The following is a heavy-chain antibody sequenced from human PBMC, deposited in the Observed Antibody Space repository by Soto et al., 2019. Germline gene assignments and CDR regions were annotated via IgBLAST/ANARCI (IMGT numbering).Heavy chain of an antibody. CDR2: ISSSSSYT. CDR1: GFTFSDYY. J-gene: IGHJ4*02. CDR3: ARPPWDNWVYSSSPVSYFDY. D-gene: IGHD6-6*01. Sequence: VQLVESGGGLVQPGGSLRLSCAASAASGFTFSDYYMSWIRQAPGKGLEWVSYISSSSSYTNYADSVKGRFTISRDNAKNSLYLQMNSLRAEDTAVYYCARPPWDNWVYSSSPVSYFDYWGQGTLVTVSS. V-gene: IGHV3-11*06.